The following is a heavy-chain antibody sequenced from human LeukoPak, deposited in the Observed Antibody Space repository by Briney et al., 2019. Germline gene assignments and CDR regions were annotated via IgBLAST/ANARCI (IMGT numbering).Heavy chain of an antibody. CDR2: IYTGGST. Sequence: SETLSLTCTVSGGSISSGSYYWSWIRQPAGKGLEWIGRIYTGGSTNYNPSLKSRVTISVDTSKNQFSLKLSSVTAADTAVYYCARESRNWNYGYFDYWGQGTLVTVSS. J-gene: IGHJ4*02. D-gene: IGHD1-7*01. V-gene: IGHV4-61*02. CDR1: GGSISSGSYY. CDR3: ARESRNWNYGYFDY.